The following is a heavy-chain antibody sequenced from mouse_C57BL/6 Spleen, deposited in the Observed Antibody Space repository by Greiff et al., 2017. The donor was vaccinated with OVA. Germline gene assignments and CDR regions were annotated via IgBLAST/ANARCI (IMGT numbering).Heavy chain of an antibody. CDR1: GYTFTSYW. J-gene: IGHJ2*01. Sequence: VQLQQPGAELVRPGSSVKLSCKASGYTFTSYWMHWVKQRPIQGLEWIGNIDPSDSETHYNQKFKDKATLTVDKSSSTAYMQLRSLTSEDSAVYDCARSNYSNCFDYWGQGTTLTVSA. CDR2: IDPSDSET. D-gene: IGHD2-5*01. V-gene: IGHV1-52*01. CDR3: ARSNYSNCFDY.